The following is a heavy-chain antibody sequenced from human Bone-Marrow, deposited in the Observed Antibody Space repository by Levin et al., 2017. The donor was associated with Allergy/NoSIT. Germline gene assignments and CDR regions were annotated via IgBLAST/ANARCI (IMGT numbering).Heavy chain of an antibody. V-gene: IGHV4-39*02. D-gene: IGHD3-22*01. CDR3: ARDTYYYDSSGYYYKGFDY. Sequence: SETLSLTCTVSGGSISSSSYYWGWIRQPPGKGLEWIGSIYYSGSTYYNPSLKSRVTISVDTSKNQFSLKLSSVTAADTAVYYCARDTYYYDSSGYYYKGFDYWGQGTLVTVSS. J-gene: IGHJ4*02. CDR2: IYYSGST. CDR1: GGSISSSSYY.